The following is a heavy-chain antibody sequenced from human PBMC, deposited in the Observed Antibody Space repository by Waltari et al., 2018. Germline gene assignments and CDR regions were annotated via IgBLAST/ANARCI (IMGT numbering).Heavy chain of an antibody. V-gene: IGHV3-23*01. CDR3: AKDYCSNDACPAPVDY. CDR1: GFTFSSHS. D-gene: IGHD2-8*01. J-gene: IGHJ4*02. Sequence: EVQVLESGGGVVQPGGSLRLSCAASGFTFSSHSMPWVRRAPGEGVEWVSGISVSGGNKYYADSVKGRFTISRDNSKNTVYLEMNSLRAEDTAVYYCAKDYCSNDACPAPVDYWGQGTLVTVSS. CDR2: ISVSGGNK.